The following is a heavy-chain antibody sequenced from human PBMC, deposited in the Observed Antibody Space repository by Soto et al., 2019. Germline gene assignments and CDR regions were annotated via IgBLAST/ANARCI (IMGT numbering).Heavy chain of an antibody. CDR1: GFTFSSYS. D-gene: IGHD5-18*01. CDR3: ARARGYSYRTCMDV. V-gene: IGHV3-48*02. Sequence: EVQLVESGGGLVQPGGSLRLSCAASGFTFSSYSMNWVRQAPGQGLEWVSYISSSSSTIYYADSVKGRFTISRDNDKNSLYLQMNSRRDEDTAVYYCARARGYSYRTCMDVWGQGTTVTVSS. CDR2: ISSSSSTI. J-gene: IGHJ6*02.